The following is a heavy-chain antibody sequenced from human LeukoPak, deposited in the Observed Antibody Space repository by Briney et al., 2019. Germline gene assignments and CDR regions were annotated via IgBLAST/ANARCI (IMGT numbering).Heavy chain of an antibody. CDR3: ARVLSSGWAGFDH. V-gene: IGHV4-59*01. CDR2: IYYSGTT. D-gene: IGHD6-19*01. J-gene: IGHJ4*02. Sequence: PSETPSLTCAVSGGSISNYYWTWIRQPPGKGLEWIAHIYYSGTTNYNPSLKSRVTISVDTSKNQFSLKLSSVTAADTAVYYCARVLSSGWAGFDHWGQGALVTVSS. CDR1: GGSISNYY.